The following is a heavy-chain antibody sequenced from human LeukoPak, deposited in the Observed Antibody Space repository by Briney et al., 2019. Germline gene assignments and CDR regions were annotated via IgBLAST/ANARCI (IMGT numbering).Heavy chain of an antibody. Sequence: ASVKVSCKASRYTFTAYYIHWVRQAPGQGLEWMGWINPHTGGTKYAQKFQGWVTMTRDTSISTAYMDLSGLKSNDTAVYYCARGFGSSWLDVWGQGTLVTVSS. J-gene: IGHJ4*02. V-gene: IGHV1-2*04. D-gene: IGHD6-13*01. CDR1: RYTFTAYY. CDR3: ARGFGSSWLDV. CDR2: INPHTGGT.